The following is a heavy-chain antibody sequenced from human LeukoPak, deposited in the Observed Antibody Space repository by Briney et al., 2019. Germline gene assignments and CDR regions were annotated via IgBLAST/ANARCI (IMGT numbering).Heavy chain of an antibody. J-gene: IGHJ3*02. Sequence: GGSLRLSCAASGFTFSTSTMHWVRQAPGKGLEWVAVIPYDGSNKYYADSVKGRFTISRDNSKNTLYLQMNSLRAEDTAVYYCAKLEVVVVAATDDAFDIWGQGTMVTVSS. CDR1: GFTFSTST. V-gene: IGHV3-30*18. D-gene: IGHD2-15*01. CDR3: AKLEVVVVAATDDAFDI. CDR2: IPYDGSNK.